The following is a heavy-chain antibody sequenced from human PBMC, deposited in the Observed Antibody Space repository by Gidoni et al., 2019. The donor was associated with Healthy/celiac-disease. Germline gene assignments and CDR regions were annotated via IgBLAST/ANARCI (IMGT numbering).Heavy chain of an antibody. CDR2: ISSSSSPI. CDR1: GFTFSSYS. J-gene: IGHJ4*02. D-gene: IGHD4-4*01. V-gene: IGHV3-48*01. CDR3: ARRGDYSEFDY. Sequence: EVQLVESGGGLVQPGGSLRLSCAASGFTFSSYSMNWVRQAPGKGLEWVSNISSSSSPIYYADSVKGRFTISRDNAKNSLYLQMNSLRAKDTAVYYCARRGDYSEFDYWGQGTLVTVSS.